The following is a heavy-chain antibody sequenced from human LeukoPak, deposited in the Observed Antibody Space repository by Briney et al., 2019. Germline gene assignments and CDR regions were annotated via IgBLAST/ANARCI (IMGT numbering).Heavy chain of an antibody. CDR3: ARGYSGSFYDWFDP. J-gene: IGHJ5*02. CDR2: IIPIFGTA. V-gene: IGHV1-69*13. D-gene: IGHD1-26*01. CDR1: GGTFSSYA. Sequence: GASVKVSCKASGGTFSSYAISWVRQAPGQGLEWMGGIIPIFGTANYAQKFQGRVTITADESTSTAYMEVSSLRSEDTAVYYCARGYSGSFYDWFDPWGQGTLVTVSS.